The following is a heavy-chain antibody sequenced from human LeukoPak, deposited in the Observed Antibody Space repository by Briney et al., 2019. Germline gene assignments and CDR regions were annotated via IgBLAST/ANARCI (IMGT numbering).Heavy chain of an antibody. Sequence: ASVKVSCKTSGYTFTGYYIHWVRQAPGQGLEWMGCINPNSGVTKYAQKFQDRVTMTRDTSISMVYMELSSLRSDDTAVYYCARDLKITAAGKIYYGMDVWGQGTTVSVSS. CDR1: GYTFTGYY. CDR2: INPNSGVT. D-gene: IGHD6-13*01. CDR3: ARDLKITAAGKIYYGMDV. V-gene: IGHV1-2*02. J-gene: IGHJ6*02.